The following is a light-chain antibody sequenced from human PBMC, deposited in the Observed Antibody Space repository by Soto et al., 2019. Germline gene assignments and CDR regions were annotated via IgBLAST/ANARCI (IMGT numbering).Light chain of an antibody. CDR3: CSFAGSYTVV. Sequence: QSALTQPRSVSGSPGQSVTISCTGTGSDVGGYDFVSWYQQHPGKAPKLMIYDVSQRPSGVPDRFSGSKSGSTASLTISGLQADDEADYFCCSFAGSYTVVFGGGTKLTVL. CDR1: GSDVGGYDF. J-gene: IGLJ2*01. CDR2: DVS. V-gene: IGLV2-11*01.